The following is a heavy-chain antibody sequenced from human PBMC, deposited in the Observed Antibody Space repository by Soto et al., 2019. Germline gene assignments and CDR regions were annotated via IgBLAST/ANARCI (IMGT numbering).Heavy chain of an antibody. J-gene: IGHJ6*03. V-gene: IGHV4-59*01. CDR3: ARTYSGYDPERNYYYMDV. Sequence: SETLSLTCTVSGGSISSYYWSWIRQPPGKGLEWIGYIYYSGSTNYNPSLKSRVTISVDTSKNQFSLKLSSVTAADTAVYYFARTYSGYDPERNYYYMDVWGKGTTVTVSS. D-gene: IGHD5-12*01. CDR1: GGSISSYY. CDR2: IYYSGST.